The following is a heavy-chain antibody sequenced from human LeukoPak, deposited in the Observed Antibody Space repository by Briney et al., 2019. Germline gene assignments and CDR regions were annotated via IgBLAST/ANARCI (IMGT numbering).Heavy chain of an antibody. D-gene: IGHD3-22*01. V-gene: IGHV7-4-1*02. Sequence: ASVKVSCKASGYTFTSYAMNWVRQAPGQGLEWMGWINTNTGNPTYAQGFTVRFVFSLDTSVSTAYLQISSLKAEDTAVYYCARDRYPDSSGYYWTQKNDAFDIWGQGTMVTVSS. CDR1: GYTFTSYA. CDR2: INTNTGNP. CDR3: ARDRYPDSSGYYWTQKNDAFDI. J-gene: IGHJ3*02.